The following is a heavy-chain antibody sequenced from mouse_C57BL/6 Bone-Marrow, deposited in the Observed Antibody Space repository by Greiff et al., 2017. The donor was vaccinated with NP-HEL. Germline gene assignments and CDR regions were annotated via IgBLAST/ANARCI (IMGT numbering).Heavy chain of an antibody. V-gene: IGHV1-81*01. CDR2: IYPRSGNT. CDR1: GYTFTSYG. D-gene: IGHD2-3*01. Sequence: VKLMESGAELARPGASVKLSCKASGYTFTSYGISWVKQRTGQGLEWIGEIYPRSGNTYYNEKFKGKATLTADKSSSTAYMELRSLTSEDSAVYFCARGGDGYVYYAMDYWGQGTSVTVSS. J-gene: IGHJ4*01. CDR3: ARGGDGYVYYAMDY.